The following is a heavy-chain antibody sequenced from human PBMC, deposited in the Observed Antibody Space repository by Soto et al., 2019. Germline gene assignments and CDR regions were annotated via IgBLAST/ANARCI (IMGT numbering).Heavy chain of an antibody. Sequence: VHLVESGGDLVQPGGSLRLSCAASGFTFSKFVMRWVRQTPGKGLEWVSTITETGGDTYYTDSVKGRFTISRDNSKNTLYLQMTSLRAEDTALYYCTKASPDRHHMDVWGQGTTVTVSS. CDR2: ITETGGDT. CDR3: TKASPDRHHMDV. J-gene: IGHJ6*02. CDR1: GFTFSKFV. V-gene: IGHV3-23*04.